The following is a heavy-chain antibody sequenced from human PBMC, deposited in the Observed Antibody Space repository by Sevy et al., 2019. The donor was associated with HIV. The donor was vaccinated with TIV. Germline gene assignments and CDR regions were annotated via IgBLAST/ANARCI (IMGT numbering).Heavy chain of an antibody. V-gene: IGHV3-30*04. CDR3: VRAPGSVIAAGPYDLDY. Sequence: GGSLRLSCAASGFTFSSHAMHWVRQAPGKGLEWTTIISYDGSNKNYADSVKGRFTISRDNSKNTLYLQMNSLRPEDTALYYTVRAPGSVIAAGPYDLDYWGQGTLVTVSS. CDR2: ISYDGSNK. J-gene: IGHJ4*02. CDR1: GFTFSSHA. D-gene: IGHD6-13*01.